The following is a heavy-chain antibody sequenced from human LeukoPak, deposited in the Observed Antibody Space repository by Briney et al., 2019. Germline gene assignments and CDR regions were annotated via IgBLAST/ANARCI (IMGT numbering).Heavy chain of an antibody. CDR2: INHSGST. J-gene: IGHJ4*02. CDR1: GGSFSGYY. Sequence: SETPSLTCAVYGGSFSGYYWSWIRQPPGKGLEWIGEINHSGSTNYNPSLKSRVTISVDTSKNQFSLKLSSVTAADTAVYYCASRATYDSSGYYSPLNYWGQGTLVTVSS. V-gene: IGHV4-34*01. CDR3: ASRATYDSSGYYSPLNY. D-gene: IGHD3-22*01.